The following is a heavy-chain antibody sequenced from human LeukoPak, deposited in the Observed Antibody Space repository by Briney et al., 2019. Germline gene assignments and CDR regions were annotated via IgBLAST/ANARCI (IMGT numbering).Heavy chain of an antibody. CDR3: ARYSYGYNYYYYMDV. J-gene: IGHJ6*03. CDR1: GFTFSSYW. V-gene: IGHV3-7*01. D-gene: IGHD5-18*01. Sequence: GGSLRLSCAASGFTFSSYWMSWVRQAPGKGLEWVANIKQDGSEKYYVDSVKGRFTISRDNAKNSLYLQMNSLRAEDTAVYYCARYSYGYNYYYYMDVWGKGTTVTVSS. CDR2: IKQDGSEK.